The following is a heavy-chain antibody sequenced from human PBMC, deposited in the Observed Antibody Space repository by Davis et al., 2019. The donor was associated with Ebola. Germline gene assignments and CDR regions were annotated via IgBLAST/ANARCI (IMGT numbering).Heavy chain of an antibody. Sequence: AASVKVSCKASGYTFTSYAISWVRQAPGQGLEWMGGIIPIFGTANYAQKFQGRVTMTTDTSTSTAYMELRSLRSDDTAVYYCARDRGGSFLFDYWGQGTLVTVSS. D-gene: IGHD1-26*01. J-gene: IGHJ4*02. CDR1: GYTFTSYA. CDR2: IIPIFGTA. CDR3: ARDRGGSFLFDY. V-gene: IGHV1-18*01.